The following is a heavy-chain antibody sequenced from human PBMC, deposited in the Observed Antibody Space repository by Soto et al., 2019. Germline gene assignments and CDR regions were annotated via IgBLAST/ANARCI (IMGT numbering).Heavy chain of an antibody. V-gene: IGHV1-18*01. Sequence: QVHLVQSGAQVRKPGASVKVSCKGSGYTFTSYGIAWVRQAPGQGLERMGWISAHNDNTNYAQKVQCRVSVTRDTTTSTAYMELRKLRSDAPGVYYCARGRYGDCWGQGALVTVSS. J-gene: IGHJ4*02. CDR2: ISAHNDNT. CDR3: ARGRYGDC. CDR1: GYTFTSYG. D-gene: IGHD1-1*01.